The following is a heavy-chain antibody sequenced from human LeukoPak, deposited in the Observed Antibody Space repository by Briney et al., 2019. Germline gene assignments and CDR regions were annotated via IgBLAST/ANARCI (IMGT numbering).Heavy chain of an antibody. CDR3: ARHRGRFLEWLLMDAFDI. CDR1: GGPISSYY. J-gene: IGHJ3*02. CDR2: FYYSGST. V-gene: IGHV4-59*08. D-gene: IGHD3-3*01. Sequence: SETLSLTCTVSGGPISSYYWSWIRQPPGWGLEWIGCFYYSGSTNYNPSLKSRVTISVDTSKNQFSLKLSSVPAADTAVYYCARHRGRFLEWLLMDAFDIWGQGTMVTVSS.